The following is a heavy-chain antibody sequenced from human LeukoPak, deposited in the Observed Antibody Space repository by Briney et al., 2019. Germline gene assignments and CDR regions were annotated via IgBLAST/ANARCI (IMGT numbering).Heavy chain of an antibody. D-gene: IGHD3-22*01. V-gene: IGHV4-31*03. J-gene: IGHJ4*02. Sequence: SKTLSLTCTVSGGSISSGGYYWSWIRQHPGKGLEWIGYIYYSGSTYYNPSLKSRVTISVDTSKNQLSLKLSSVTAADTAVYYCARRGYDSSGYYYAYWGQGTLVTVSS. CDR1: GGSISSGGYY. CDR2: IYYSGST. CDR3: ARRGYDSSGYYYAY.